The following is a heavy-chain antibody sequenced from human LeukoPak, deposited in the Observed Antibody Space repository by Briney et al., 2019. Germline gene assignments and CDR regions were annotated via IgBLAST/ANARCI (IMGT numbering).Heavy chain of an antibody. CDR1: GGSFSGYY. CDR2: INHSGST. J-gene: IGHJ6*02. Sequence: PSETLSLTCAVYGGSFSGYYWSWIRQPPGKGLEWIGEINHSGSTNYNPSLKSRVTISVDTSKNQFSLKQSSVTAADTAVYYCARPGPPTAEFMDVWGQGTTVTVSS. V-gene: IGHV4-34*01. CDR3: ARPGPPTAEFMDV. D-gene: IGHD2/OR15-2a*01.